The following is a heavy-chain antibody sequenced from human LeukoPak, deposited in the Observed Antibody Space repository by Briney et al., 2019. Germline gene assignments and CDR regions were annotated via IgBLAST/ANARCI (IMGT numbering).Heavy chain of an antibody. V-gene: IGHV3-21*01. CDR3: ASYNWNFLNDY. CDR1: GFTFSSYE. CDR2: ISSSSSYI. D-gene: IGHD1-7*01. Sequence: GGSLRLSCAASGFTFSSYEMNWVRQAPGKGLEWVSSISSSSSYIYYADSVKGRFTISRDNAKNSLYLQMNSLRAEDTAVYYCASYNWNFLNDYWGQGTLVTVSS. J-gene: IGHJ4*02.